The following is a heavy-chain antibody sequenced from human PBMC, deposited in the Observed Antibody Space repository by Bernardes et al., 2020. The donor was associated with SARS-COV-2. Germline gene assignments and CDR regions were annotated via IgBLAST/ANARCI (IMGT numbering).Heavy chain of an antibody. V-gene: IGHV4-39*01. J-gene: IGHJ4*02. D-gene: IGHD5-18*01. CDR2: IYYSGST. CDR1: GGSISSSSYY. CDR3: ARGGSRATWIQLWFSPPFDY. Sequence: LSLTCTVSGGSISSSSYYWGWIRQPPGKGLEWIGSIYYSGSTYYNPSLKSRVTISVDTSKNQFSLKLSSVTAADTAVYYCARGGSRATWIQLWFSPPFDYWGQGTLVTVSS.